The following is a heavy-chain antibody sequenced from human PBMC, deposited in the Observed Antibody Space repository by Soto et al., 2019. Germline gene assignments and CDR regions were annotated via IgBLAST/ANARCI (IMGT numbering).Heavy chain of an antibody. CDR3: AKDVRYSSGWRPGGY. Sequence: GGSLRLSCAASGFTFSSYAMSWVRQAPGKGLEWVSAISGSGGSTYYADSVKGRFTISRDNSKNTLYLQMNSLRAEDTAVYYCAKDVRYSSGWRPGGYWGQGTLVTVSS. D-gene: IGHD6-19*01. V-gene: IGHV3-23*01. J-gene: IGHJ4*02. CDR1: GFTFSSYA. CDR2: ISGSGGST.